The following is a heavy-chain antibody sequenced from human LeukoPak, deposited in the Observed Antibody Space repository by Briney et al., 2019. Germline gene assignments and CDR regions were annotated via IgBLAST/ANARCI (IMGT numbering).Heavy chain of an antibody. V-gene: IGHV4-39*01. CDR3: ARQTGSGLFILP. D-gene: IGHD3/OR15-3a*01. J-gene: IGHJ4*02. CDR1: GVSISSSNSY. CDR2: IYYSGNT. Sequence: SETLSLTCTVSGVSISSSNSYWGWIRQPPGKGLEWIGSIYYSGNTYYNASLKSQVSISIDTSKNQFSLKLTSVTAADTSVYYCARQTGSGLFILPGGQGTLVTVSS.